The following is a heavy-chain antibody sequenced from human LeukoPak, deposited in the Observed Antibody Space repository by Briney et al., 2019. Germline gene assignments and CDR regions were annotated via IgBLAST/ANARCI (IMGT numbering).Heavy chain of an antibody. CDR1: GGSVDSVSSSPYY. Sequence: PSETLSLTCTVSGGSVDSVSSSPYYWGWIRQPPGKGLEWIGNIYYTGSTYYNPSLKSRVTMSVDTSKNQFSLKVSSVTAADTAVYYCARLSKGRYFDYIFDYWGQGTLVTVSS. CDR2: IYYTGST. D-gene: IGHD3-9*01. J-gene: IGHJ4*02. V-gene: IGHV4-39*01. CDR3: ARLSKGRYFDYIFDY.